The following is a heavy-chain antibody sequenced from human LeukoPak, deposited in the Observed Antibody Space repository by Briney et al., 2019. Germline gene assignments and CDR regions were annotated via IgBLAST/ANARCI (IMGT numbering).Heavy chain of an antibody. CDR2: RKQDGSEK. CDR1: GFTISSDW. CDR3: ASGGYSSGWYYFDY. J-gene: IGHJ4*02. D-gene: IGHD6-19*01. V-gene: IGHV3-7*01. Sequence: WESLRLSCAASGFTISSDWMSWFRQDPAKGLEWVANRKQDGSEKYYVDSVKGRFTISIDNAKNSLYLQMNSLRAEDTAVYYCASGGYSSGWYYFDYWGQGALVTVSS.